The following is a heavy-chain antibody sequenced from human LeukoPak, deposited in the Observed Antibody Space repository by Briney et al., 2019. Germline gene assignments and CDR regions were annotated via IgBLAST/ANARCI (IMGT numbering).Heavy chain of an antibody. CDR3: VKNVGGNEGAY. CDR1: GFTFSNYA. D-gene: IGHD5-12*01. V-gene: IGHV3-23*01. J-gene: IGHJ4*02. CDR2: ISAGGDKI. Sequence: PGGSLRLSCVASGFTFSNYAMSWVRHAPGKGLQWVSAISAGGDKIHYAGSVKGRFTISRDNSRNTLYVQMSSLKADDTAVYYCVKNVGGNEGAYWGQGTLVTASS.